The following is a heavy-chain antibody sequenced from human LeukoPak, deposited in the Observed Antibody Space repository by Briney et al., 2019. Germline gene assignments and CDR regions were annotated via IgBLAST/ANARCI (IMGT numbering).Heavy chain of an antibody. J-gene: IGHJ5*02. D-gene: IGHD4/OR15-4a*01. CDR1: GFTVSKNY. V-gene: IGHV3-66*01. CDR2: IYRGGDT. CDR3: ARDPPAVRTNTYA. Sequence: GGSLRLSCAAAGFTVSKNYMNWVRQAPGKGLEWVSLIYRGGDTHYADSVKGRFTISRDSSKNTLYLQMNSLRAEDTAVYYCARDPPAVRTNTYAWGQGTLVTVSS.